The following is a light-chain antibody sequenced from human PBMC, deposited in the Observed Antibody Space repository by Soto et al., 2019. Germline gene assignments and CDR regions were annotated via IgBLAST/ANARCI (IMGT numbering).Light chain of an antibody. CDR1: SSNIGSNF. CDR2: KNN. Sequence: QSVLTQPPSVSGTPGQRVTISCSGSSSNIGSNFVYWYQHLPGTAPKPLIYKNNQRPSGVPDRFSGSKSGTSASLAISGLRSEDEADYYCAAWDDSLGGSVFGGGTKLTVL. J-gene: IGLJ3*02. CDR3: AAWDDSLGGSV. V-gene: IGLV1-47*01.